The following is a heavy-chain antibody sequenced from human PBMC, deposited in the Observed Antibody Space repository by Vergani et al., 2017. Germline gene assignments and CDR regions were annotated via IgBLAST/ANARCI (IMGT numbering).Heavy chain of an antibody. CDR3: ARGLYDSSGYHHGGFDD. Sequence: EVQLVESGGGLIQPGGSLRLSCAASGFTVSSNYMSWVRQAPGKGLEWVSVIYSGGSTYYADSVKGRFTISRDNSKNTLYLQMNSLRAEDTAVYYCARGLYDSSGYHHGGFDDWGQGTLVTVSS. J-gene: IGHJ4*02. CDR2: IYSGGST. V-gene: IGHV3-53*01. CDR1: GFTVSSNY. D-gene: IGHD3-22*01.